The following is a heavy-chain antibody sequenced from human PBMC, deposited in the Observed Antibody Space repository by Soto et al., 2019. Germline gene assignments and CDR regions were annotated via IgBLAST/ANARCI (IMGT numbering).Heavy chain of an antibody. CDR1: GGSISGYY. D-gene: IGHD1-26*01. J-gene: IGHJ6*02. CDR3: ARLRGSYKSVMDV. Sequence: SEILSLTSTVSGGSISGYYWGWIRKPPGKGLEWIGSIYYSGSTYYNPSLEGRVTISVDTSKNQFSLKLSSVTAADTAVYYCARLRGSYKSVMDVWGQGTTVTVSS. CDR2: IYYSGST. V-gene: IGHV4-39*01.